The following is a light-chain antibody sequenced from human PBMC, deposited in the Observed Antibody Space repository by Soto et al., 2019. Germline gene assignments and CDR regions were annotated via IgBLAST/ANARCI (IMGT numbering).Light chain of an antibody. V-gene: IGKV1-5*03. Sequence: DIQMTQSPSTLSASVGDRVTITCRASQNIDIWLSWYQQNPGKAPKLLIYKASTLKSGVPSRFSGSGSGTEFTLTISSLQPDDFATYYCQHYKSYSEAFGQGTKVDI. J-gene: IGKJ1*01. CDR1: QNIDIW. CDR2: KAS. CDR3: QHYKSYSEA.